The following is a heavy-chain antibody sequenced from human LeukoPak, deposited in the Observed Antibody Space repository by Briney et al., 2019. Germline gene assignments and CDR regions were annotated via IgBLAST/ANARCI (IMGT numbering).Heavy chain of an antibody. CDR1: GFTLRTYW. D-gene: IGHD6-13*01. CDR3: TKDITAGGLDY. CDR2: IDGDGSVT. J-gene: IGHJ4*02. V-gene: IGHV3-74*01. Sequence: GGSLRLSCAASGFTLRTYWMHWVRQVPGEGLMWVSRIDGDGSVTNYADSVKGRFTISRDNAKNSLYLQMNSLRTDDTALYYCTKDITAGGLDYWGQGTLVTISS.